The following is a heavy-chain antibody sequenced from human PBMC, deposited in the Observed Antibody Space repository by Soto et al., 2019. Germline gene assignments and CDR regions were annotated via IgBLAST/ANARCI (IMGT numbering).Heavy chain of an antibody. V-gene: IGHV1-18*01. CDR1: GYMFTNYG. Sequence: QVQLVQSGPEVKKPGASVKVSCKTSGYMFTNYGITWVRQAPGQGLEWMGWINTYNGNTNFSQKLQGRVTMTTATSTTTVFLDLKSLSADDTAVYYGARAMAPDHAAYWGLGPLVTVTS. CDR2: INTYNGNT. J-gene: IGHJ4*02. CDR3: ARAMAPDHAAY. D-gene: IGHD2-15*01.